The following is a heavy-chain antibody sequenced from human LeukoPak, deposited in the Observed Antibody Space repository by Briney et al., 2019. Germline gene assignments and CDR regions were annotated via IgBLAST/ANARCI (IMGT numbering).Heavy chain of an antibody. J-gene: IGHJ4*02. CDR1: GFSFISYK. Sequence: GGSLRLSCAASGFSFISYKMNWVRQAPGKGLEWVSCISTSGNTIYYADSVKGRFTVSRDNARNSLFLQLNSLRAEDTAVYYCARDGPGYSFDSWGQGTLVAVSS. CDR3: ARDGPGYSFDS. CDR2: ISTSGNTI. D-gene: IGHD5-18*01. V-gene: IGHV3-48*03.